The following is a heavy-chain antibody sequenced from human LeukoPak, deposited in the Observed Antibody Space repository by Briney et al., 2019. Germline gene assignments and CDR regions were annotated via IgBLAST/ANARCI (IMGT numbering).Heavy chain of an antibody. J-gene: IGHJ4*02. Sequence: SETLSLTCAVYGGSFSGYYWSWIRQPPGKGLEWIGEINHSGSTNYNPSLKSRVTISVDTSKNQFSLKLSSVAAADTAVYYCARGARNGDSFGYYFDYWGQGTLVTVSS. V-gene: IGHV4-34*01. CDR2: INHSGST. CDR3: ARGARNGDSFGYYFDY. CDR1: GGSFSGYY. D-gene: IGHD4-17*01.